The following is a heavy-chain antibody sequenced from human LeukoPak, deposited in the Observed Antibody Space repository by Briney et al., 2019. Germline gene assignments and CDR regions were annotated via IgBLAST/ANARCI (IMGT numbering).Heavy chain of an antibody. CDR1: GFSVGTNY. Sequence: GGSLRLSCAASGFSVGTNYVTWVRQPPGKGLEWVSVIYSDGSTYYADPVKDRFTISRENSKNTLYLQMSSLRPEDTAVYYCTDTLAGWGQGTLVTVSS. CDR2: IYSDGST. V-gene: IGHV3-53*05. D-gene: IGHD5-18*01. J-gene: IGHJ4*02. CDR3: TDTLAG.